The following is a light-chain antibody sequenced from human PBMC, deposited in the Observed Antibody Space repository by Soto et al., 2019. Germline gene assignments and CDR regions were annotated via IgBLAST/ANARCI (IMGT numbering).Light chain of an antibody. CDR2: EVS. CDR1: SSDVGGHNF. J-gene: IGLJ2*01. Sequence: QSVLTQPASVSGSPGQSITISCTGTSSDVGGHNFVSWYQQFPGKAPKLMIYEVSNRPSGVSDRFSGSKSGNTASLIISGLRPEDEADYYCSSQTASATVLFGGGTKLTVL. V-gene: IGLV2-14*01. CDR3: SSQTASATVL.